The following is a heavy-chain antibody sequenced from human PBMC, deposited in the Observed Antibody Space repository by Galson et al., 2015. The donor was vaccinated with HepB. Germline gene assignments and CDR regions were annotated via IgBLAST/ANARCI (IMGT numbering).Heavy chain of an antibody. CDR3: ARSRPDWYFDL. V-gene: IGHV3-48*03. CDR2: ISSSGSTI. CDR1: GFTFSSYE. Sequence: SLRLSCAASGFTFSSYEMNWVRQAPGKGLEWVSYISSSGSTIYYADSVKGRFTISRDNAQNSLNLQMNSLRADDTAVYYCARSRPDWYFDLWGRGTLVTVSS. J-gene: IGHJ2*01.